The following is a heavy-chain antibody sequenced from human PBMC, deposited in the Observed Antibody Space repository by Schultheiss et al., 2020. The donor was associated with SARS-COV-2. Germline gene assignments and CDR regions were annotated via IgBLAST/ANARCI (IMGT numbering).Heavy chain of an antibody. V-gene: IGHV1-2*02. CDR3: ARALSQYSGYADGFQH. Sequence: ASVKVSCKASGYTFTGYYMHWVRQAPGQGLEWMGWINPNSGGTNYAQKLQGRVTMTTDTSTSTAYMELRSLRSDDTAVYYCARALSQYSGYADGFQHWGQGTLVTVSS. J-gene: IGHJ1*01. D-gene: IGHD5-12*01. CDR1: GYTFTGYY. CDR2: INPNSGGT.